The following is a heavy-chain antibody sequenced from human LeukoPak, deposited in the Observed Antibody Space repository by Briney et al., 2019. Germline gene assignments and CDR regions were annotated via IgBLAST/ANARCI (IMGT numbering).Heavy chain of an antibody. CDR1: GFTFSGFA. V-gene: IGHV3-49*03. J-gene: IGHJ4*02. D-gene: IGHD5-12*01. CDR3: TRGIVATIFYFDY. Sequence: GGSLRLSCAASGFTFSGFAMSWIRQAPGKGLEWVGFIRSKAYGGTTEYAASVKGRFTISRDDSKSIAYLQMNSLKTEDTAVYYCTRGIVATIFYFDYWGQGTLVTVSS. CDR2: IRSKAYGGTT.